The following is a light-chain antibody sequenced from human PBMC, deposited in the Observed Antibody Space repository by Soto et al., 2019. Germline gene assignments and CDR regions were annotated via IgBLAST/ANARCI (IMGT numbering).Light chain of an antibody. Sequence: PGERATLSCRASQSVSSYLAWYQQKPGQAPRLLIYDASNRATGIPARFSGSGSGTDFTLTISSLEPEDFAVYYCQQRSNWPPTVTFGPGTKVDIK. V-gene: IGKV3-11*01. J-gene: IGKJ3*01. CDR1: QSVSSY. CDR3: QQRSNWPPTVT. CDR2: DAS.